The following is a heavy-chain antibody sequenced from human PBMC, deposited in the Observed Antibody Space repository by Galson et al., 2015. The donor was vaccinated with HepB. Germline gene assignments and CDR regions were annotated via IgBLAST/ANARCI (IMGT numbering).Heavy chain of an antibody. CDR3: AKGTTSIDY. Sequence: SLRLSCAASGFTFSSLGMTWVRQAPGRGLECVSAIGVNAGRKDYADSVRGRFTISRDNSKNMLYLQMNDLRAEDTAVYYCAKGTTSIDYWGQGTLVTVSS. J-gene: IGHJ4*02. CDR2: IGVNAGRK. D-gene: IGHD1-1*01. V-gene: IGHV3-23*01. CDR1: GFTFSSLG.